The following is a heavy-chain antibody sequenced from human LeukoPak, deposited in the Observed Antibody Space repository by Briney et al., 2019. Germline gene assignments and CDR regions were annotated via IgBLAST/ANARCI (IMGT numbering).Heavy chain of an antibody. CDR2: IKQDGSEK. CDR3: ARDSGFSGYDIFDY. J-gene: IGHJ4*02. Sequence: PGGSLRLSCAASGFTFSTYWMTWVRQAPGKGLEWVANIKQDGSEKYYVDSVKGRFTISRDNAKNSLYLQMNSLRAEDTAVYYCARDSGFSGYDIFDYWGQGTLVTVSS. CDR1: GFTFSTYW. D-gene: IGHD5-12*01. V-gene: IGHV3-7*03.